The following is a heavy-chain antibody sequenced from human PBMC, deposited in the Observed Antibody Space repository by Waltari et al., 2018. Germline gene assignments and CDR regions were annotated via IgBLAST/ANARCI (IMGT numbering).Heavy chain of an antibody. J-gene: IGHJ5*02. CDR2: IYYSGST. D-gene: IGHD6-13*01. V-gene: IGHV4-59*01. CDR3: ARKDGGSSSPGWFDP. CDR1: GGSISSYY. Sequence: QVQLQESGPGLVKPSETLSLTCTVSGGSISSYYWSWIWQPPGKGLEWIGYIYYSGSTNYNPSLKSRVTISVDTSKNQFSLKLSSVTAADTAVYYCARKDGGSSSPGWFDPWGQGTLVTVSS.